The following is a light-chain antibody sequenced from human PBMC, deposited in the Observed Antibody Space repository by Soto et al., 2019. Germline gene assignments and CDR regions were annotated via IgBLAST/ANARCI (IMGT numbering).Light chain of an antibody. CDR1: QDIDKY. CDR3: KKYDNVPTT. CDR2: DAS. Sequence: DIQMTQSPSSLSASVGDRVTFTCQASQDIDKYLNWYQQKPGKAPKILIYDASNLKTGVPSRFIGVGSGPHLPSTTTGLQPETIAKNSFKKYDNVPTTSGKGQRLEIK. V-gene: IGKV1-33*01. J-gene: IGKJ5*01.